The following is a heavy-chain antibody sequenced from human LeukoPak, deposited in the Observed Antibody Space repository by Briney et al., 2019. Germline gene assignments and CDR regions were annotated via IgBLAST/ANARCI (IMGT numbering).Heavy chain of an antibody. D-gene: IGHD7-27*01. CDR2: FYHSGST. CDR3: GRFTGGGFDI. V-gene: IGHV4-39*02. CDR1: GGSISSSSHY. Sequence: SETLSLTCAVSGGSISSSSHYWGWIRQPPGKGLEWIGNFYHSGSTYYNPSLESRVTIFVDTSENYFSLKLSSVTAADTALYYCGRFTGGGFDIWGQGTMVTVSS. J-gene: IGHJ3*02.